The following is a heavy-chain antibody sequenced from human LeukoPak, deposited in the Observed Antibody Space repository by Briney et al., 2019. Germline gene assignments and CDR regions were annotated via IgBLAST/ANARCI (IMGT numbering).Heavy chain of an antibody. CDR2: ISGSGGST. CDR3: AKEDYDSGGYYAPFFDY. V-gene: IGHV3-23*01. Sequence: GGSLRLSCAASGFTFSSYAMSWVRQAPGKGLEWVSAISGSGGSTYYAGSVTGRFTISRDNSKNTLYLQMNSLRAEDTAVYYCAKEDYDSGGYYAPFFDYWGQGTLVTVSS. J-gene: IGHJ4*02. D-gene: IGHD3-22*01. CDR1: GFTFSSYA.